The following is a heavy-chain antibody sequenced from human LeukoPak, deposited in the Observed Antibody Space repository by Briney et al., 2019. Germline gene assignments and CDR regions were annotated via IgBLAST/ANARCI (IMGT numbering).Heavy chain of an antibody. Sequence: GGSLRLSCAASGFTFSSYAMSWVRQAPGKGLEWVSAISGSGGSTYYADSVKGRFTISRDNTKNTLYLQMNSLRAEDTAVYYCAKDLVSGSYYGVGAFDIWGQGTMVTVSS. CDR3: AKDLVSGSYYGVGAFDI. D-gene: IGHD1-26*01. V-gene: IGHV3-23*01. CDR1: GFTFSSYA. CDR2: ISGSGGST. J-gene: IGHJ3*02.